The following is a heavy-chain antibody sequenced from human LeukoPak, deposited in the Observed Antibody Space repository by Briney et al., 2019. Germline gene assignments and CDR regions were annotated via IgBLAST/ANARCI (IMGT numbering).Heavy chain of an antibody. Sequence: TSETLSLTCTVSGGSISSGDYYWSWIRQPPGKGLEWIGCIYYSGSTYYNPSLKSRVTISVDTSKNQFSLKLSSVTAADTAVYYCAGHYDSSAADAFDIWGQGTMVTVSS. V-gene: IGHV4-30-4*01. D-gene: IGHD3-22*01. CDR2: IYYSGST. J-gene: IGHJ3*02. CDR1: GGSISSGDYY. CDR3: AGHYDSSAADAFDI.